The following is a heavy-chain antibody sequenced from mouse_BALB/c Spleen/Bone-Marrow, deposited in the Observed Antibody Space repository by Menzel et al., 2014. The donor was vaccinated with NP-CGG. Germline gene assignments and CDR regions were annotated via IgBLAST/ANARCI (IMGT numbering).Heavy chain of an antibody. CDR1: GFSLTSYG. D-gene: IGHD4-1*01. CDR3: ARALTGNYYAMDY. CDR2: IWSGGNT. V-gene: IGHV2-9*02. J-gene: IGHJ4*01. Sequence: VQLQESGPGLVAPSQSLSITCTVSGFSLTSYGVHRVRQPPGKGLEWLGVIWSGGNTNYNSAVKSRLSISKDNSKSQVFLKMNSLKTDDTAMYYCARALTGNYYAMDYWGQGTSVTVSS.